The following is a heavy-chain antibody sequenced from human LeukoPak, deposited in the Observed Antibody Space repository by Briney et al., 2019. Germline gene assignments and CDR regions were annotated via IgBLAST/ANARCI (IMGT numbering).Heavy chain of an antibody. CDR1: GGAICSDY. Sequence: PSETLSLTCSVAGGAICSDYWSWIRQSPERGLEWIGYISFHGRTNYNPSLKYRVTMSVDTSKNQLSLRVTSVTAADTAVFYCVRDHSSSYHYFDSWGQGTLVTVSS. CDR3: VRDHSSSYHYFDS. CDR2: ISFHGRT. J-gene: IGHJ4*02. D-gene: IGHD6-13*01. V-gene: IGHV4-59*01.